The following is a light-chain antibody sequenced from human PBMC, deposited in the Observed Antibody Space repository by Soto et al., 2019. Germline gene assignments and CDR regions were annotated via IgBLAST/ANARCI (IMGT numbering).Light chain of an antibody. CDR3: CSYAGSSTVV. V-gene: IGLV2-23*02. Sequence: QSALTQPASVSGSPGQSITISCTGTSSDVGSYNLVSWYQQHPGKAPKLMIFDVSKRPSGVSDRFSGSKSGNTASLTISGLQAEDEADYYCCSYAGSSTVVFGGRTKLTVL. CDR2: DVS. J-gene: IGLJ2*01. CDR1: SSDVGSYNL.